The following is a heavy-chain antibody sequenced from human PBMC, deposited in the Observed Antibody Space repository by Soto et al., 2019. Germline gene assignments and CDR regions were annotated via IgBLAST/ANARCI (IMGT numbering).Heavy chain of an antibody. CDR3: ASYSLIRGDRSGYQK. D-gene: IGHD3-22*01. CDR2: IYYSGST. CDR1: GGSISSGGYY. J-gene: IGHJ4*02. V-gene: IGHV4-31*03. Sequence: SETLSLTCTVSGGSISSGGYYWSLIRQHPGKGLEWIGYIYYSGSTYYNPSLKSRVTISVDTSKNQFSLKLSSVTAADTAVYYCASYSLIRGDRSGYQKWGQGTLVTVAS.